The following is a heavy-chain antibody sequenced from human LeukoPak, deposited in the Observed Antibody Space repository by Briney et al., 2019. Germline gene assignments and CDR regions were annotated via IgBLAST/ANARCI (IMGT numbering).Heavy chain of an antibody. V-gene: IGHV3-53*01. D-gene: IGHD2-21*02. CDR3: AREGRCGGDCYYDY. CDR1: GFTVSTNY. Sequence: GRSLRLPCAASGFTVSTNYVSWVRQAPGKGLEWVSVIYRSGSTYYADSVKGRFTISRDNSKNTLYLQMNSLRAEDTAVYYCAREGRCGGDCYYDYWGQGTLVTVSS. J-gene: IGHJ4*02. CDR2: IYRSGST.